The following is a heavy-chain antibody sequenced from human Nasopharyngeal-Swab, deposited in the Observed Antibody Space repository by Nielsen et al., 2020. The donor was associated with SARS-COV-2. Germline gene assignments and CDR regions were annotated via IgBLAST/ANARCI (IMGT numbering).Heavy chain of an antibody. D-gene: IGHD1-14*01. J-gene: IGHJ6*02. V-gene: IGHV3-21*04. CDR1: GFTFSSYS. Sequence: GGSLRLSCAASGFTFSSYSMNWVRQAPGKGLEWVSFISDSGSYRNHADSVKGRFTISRDNAKNSLYLEMESLRVEDTAVYYCARGLSITYVYYGMDVWGQGTSVTVSS. CDR3: ARGLSITYVYYGMDV. CDR2: ISDSGSYR.